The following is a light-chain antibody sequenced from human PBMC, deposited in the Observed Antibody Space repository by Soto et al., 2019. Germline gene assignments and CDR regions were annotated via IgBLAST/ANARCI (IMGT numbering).Light chain of an antibody. J-gene: IGLJ1*01. CDR1: SSDVGGYNY. V-gene: IGLV2-14*01. CDR3: SSYTSSSTLI. Sequence: QSVLTQPASVSGSPGQSITISCTGTSSDVGGYNYVSWYQQHPGKAPKLMIYDVRNRPSGVSNRFSGSKSGNTASLTISGLQAEDEADYYRSSYTSSSTLIFGTGTKLTVL. CDR2: DVR.